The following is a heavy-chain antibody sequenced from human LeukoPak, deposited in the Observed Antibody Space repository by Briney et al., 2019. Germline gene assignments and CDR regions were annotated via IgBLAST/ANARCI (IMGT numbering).Heavy chain of an antibody. D-gene: IGHD6-13*01. J-gene: IGHJ4*02. CDR3: ARVRSSSWICDYFDY. CDR2: IYSGGST. Sequence: GGSLRLSCAASGFTVSSNYMSWVRQAPGKGLEWVSVIYSGGSTYYADSVKGRFTISRGNSKNTLYLQMNSLRAEDTAVYYRARVRSSSWICDYFDYWGQGILVTVSS. V-gene: IGHV3-66*02. CDR1: GFTVSSNY.